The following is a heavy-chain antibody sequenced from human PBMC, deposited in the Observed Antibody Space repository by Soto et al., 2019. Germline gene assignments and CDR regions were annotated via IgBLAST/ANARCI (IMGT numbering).Heavy chain of an antibody. D-gene: IGHD4-4*01. CDR3: ARARGTTVYYYYMDV. Sequence: SETLSLTCTVSGGSISSGAYYWSWIRQHPGKGLEWIGYIYYSGSTYYNPSLRSRVTISVDTSKNQFSLKLSSVTAADTAVYYCARARGTTVYYYYMDVWGKGTTVTVSS. CDR2: IYYSGST. V-gene: IGHV4-31*03. CDR1: GGSISSGAYY. J-gene: IGHJ6*03.